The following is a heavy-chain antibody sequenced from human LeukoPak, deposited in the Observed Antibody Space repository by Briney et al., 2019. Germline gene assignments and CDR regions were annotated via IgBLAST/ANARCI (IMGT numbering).Heavy chain of an antibody. CDR3: ARDRYGSGSYYIDY. CDR2: ISYDGSNK. J-gene: IGHJ4*02. Sequence: PGGSLRLSCAASGFTFSSYAMHWVRQAPGKGLEWVAVISYDGSNKYYADSVKGRFTISRDNSKNTLYLQMNSLRAEDTAVYYCARDRYGSGSYYIDYWGQGTLVTVSS. CDR1: GFTFSSYA. D-gene: IGHD3-10*01. V-gene: IGHV3-30-3*01.